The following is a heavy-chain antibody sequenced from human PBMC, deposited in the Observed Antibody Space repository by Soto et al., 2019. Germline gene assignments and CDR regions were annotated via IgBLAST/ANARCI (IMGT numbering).Heavy chain of an antibody. V-gene: IGHV4-34*01. CDR2: INHSGST. D-gene: IGHD3-3*01. CDR3: ARGPRITIFGVVIRVWFDP. J-gene: IGHJ5*02. CDR1: GGSFSGYY. Sequence: PSETLSLTCAVYGGSFSGYYWSWIRQPPGKGLEWIGEINHSGSTNYNPSLKSRVTISVDTSKNQFSLKLSSVTAADTAVYYCARGPRITIFGVVIRVWFDPWGQGTLVTVSS.